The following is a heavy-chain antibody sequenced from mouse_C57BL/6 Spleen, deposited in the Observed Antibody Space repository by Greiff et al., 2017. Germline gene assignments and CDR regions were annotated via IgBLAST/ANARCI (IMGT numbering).Heavy chain of an antibody. D-gene: IGHD2-12*01. J-gene: IGHJ4*01. Sequence: VQLQQSGPELVKPGASVKISCKASGYTFTDYYMNWVKQSHGKSLEWIGDINPNNGGTSYNQKFKGKATLTVDKSSSTAYMGLRSLTSEDSAVYYCARLDLRREYYAMDYWGQGTSVTVSS. CDR1: GYTFTDYY. CDR2: INPNNGGT. CDR3: ARLDLRREYYAMDY. V-gene: IGHV1-26*01.